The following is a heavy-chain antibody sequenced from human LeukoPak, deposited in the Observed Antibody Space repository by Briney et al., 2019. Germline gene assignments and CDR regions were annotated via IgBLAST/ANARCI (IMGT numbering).Heavy chain of an antibody. CDR3: AKDLWGASYHY. D-gene: IGHD3-16*02. CDR1: GFTFSSYA. Sequence: GGSLRVSCAASGFTFSSYAMSWVRQAPGKGLEWVSAISGSGGSTYYADSVKGRFTISRDNSKNTLYLQMNSLRAEDTAVYYCAKDLWGASYHYWGQGTLVTVSS. V-gene: IGHV3-23*01. CDR2: ISGSGGST. J-gene: IGHJ4*02.